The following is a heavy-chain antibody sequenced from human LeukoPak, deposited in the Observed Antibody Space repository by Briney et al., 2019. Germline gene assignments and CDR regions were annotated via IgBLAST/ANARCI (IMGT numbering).Heavy chain of an antibody. CDR1: GFTFSPYG. CDR3: AKDKLAVAGSPWFDP. CDR2: VRYGGSNK. V-gene: IGHV3-30*02. J-gene: IGHJ5*02. D-gene: IGHD6-19*01. Sequence: GGSLRLSCAVSGFTFSPYGMHWVRQAPGKGLEWVAFVRYGGSNKYYADSVKGRFTISRDNSKNTLYLQMNSLRAEDTAVYYCAKDKLAVAGSPWFDPWGQGTLVTVSS.